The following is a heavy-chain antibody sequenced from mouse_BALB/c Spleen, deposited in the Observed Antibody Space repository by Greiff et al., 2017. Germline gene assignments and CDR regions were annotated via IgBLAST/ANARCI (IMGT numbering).Heavy chain of an antibody. J-gene: IGHJ4*01. CDR3: ARHVYYSMDY. V-gene: IGHV5-12-2*01. CDR1: GFTFRCYT. CDR2: ISNGGGST. D-gene: IGHD1-1*01. Sequence: EVKVVESGGGLVQPGGSLKLSCAASGFTFRCYTMSWVRQTPEKRLEWVAYISNGGGSTYYPDTVKGRFTISRDNAKNTLYLQMSSLKSEDTAMYYCARHVYYSMDYWGQGTSVTVSS.